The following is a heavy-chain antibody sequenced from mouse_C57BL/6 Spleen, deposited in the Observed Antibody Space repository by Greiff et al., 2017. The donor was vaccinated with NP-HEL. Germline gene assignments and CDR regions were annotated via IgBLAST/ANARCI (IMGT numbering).Heavy chain of an antibody. D-gene: IGHD2-3*01. CDR3: TSGDGYYDDY. CDR2: IDPETGGT. CDR1: GYTFTDYE. V-gene: IGHV1-15*01. Sequence: VKLMESGAELVRPGASVTLSCKASGYTFTDYEMHWVKQTPVHGLEWIGAIDPETGGTAYNQKFKGKAILTADKSSSTAYMELRSLTSEDSAVYYCTSGDGYYDDYWGQGTTLTVSS. J-gene: IGHJ2*01.